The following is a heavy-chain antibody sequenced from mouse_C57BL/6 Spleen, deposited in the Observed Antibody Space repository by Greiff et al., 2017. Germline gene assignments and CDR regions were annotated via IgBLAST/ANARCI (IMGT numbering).Heavy chain of an antibody. Sequence: EVQLQQSGPELVKPGASVKMSCKASGYTFTDYNMHWVKQSHGQSLEWIGYINPNNGGTSYNQKFKGKATLTVNKTSSTAYMELRSLTSEDSAVYYCARGGIYYDYERAMDYWGQGTSVTVSS. J-gene: IGHJ4*01. CDR3: ARGGIYYDYERAMDY. CDR2: INPNNGGT. V-gene: IGHV1-22*01. D-gene: IGHD2-4*01. CDR1: GYTFTDYN.